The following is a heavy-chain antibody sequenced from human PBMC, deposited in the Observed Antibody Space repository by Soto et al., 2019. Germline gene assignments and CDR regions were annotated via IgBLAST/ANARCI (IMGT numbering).Heavy chain of an antibody. Sequence: PRRSLRLSCAASGFPFTDYALSCVRHAPGKGLEWVATISGIGGSAYYADSVKGRFTISRDNSKDTLYLQMNSLRAEDTAVYYCARDDAFGNENGFDIWGQGTMVRVSS. D-gene: IGHD1-1*01. J-gene: IGHJ3*02. CDR3: ARDDAFGNENGFDI. V-gene: IGHV3-23*01. CDR1: GFPFTDYA. CDR2: ISGIGGSA.